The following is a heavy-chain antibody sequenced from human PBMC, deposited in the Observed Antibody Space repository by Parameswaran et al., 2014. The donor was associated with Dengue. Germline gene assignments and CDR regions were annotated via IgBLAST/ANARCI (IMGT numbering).Heavy chain of an antibody. Sequence: VRQAPGRLEWIGFIYISGTTYRSPSLKSRLTISMDTSKNEFSLKLSSVTAADTAVYYCARVLRQESGYDTPIDNWGQGTLVTVSS. CDR2: IYISGTT. V-gene: IGHV4-31*02. J-gene: IGHJ4*02. CDR3: ARVLRQESGYDTPIDN. D-gene: IGHD5-12*01.